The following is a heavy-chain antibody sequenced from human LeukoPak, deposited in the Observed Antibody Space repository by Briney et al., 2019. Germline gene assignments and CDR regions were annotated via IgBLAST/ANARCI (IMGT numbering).Heavy chain of an antibody. Sequence: SETLSLTCAVYGGSFSGYYWSWIRQPPGKGLEWIGEINHSGSTNYNPSLKSRVTLSVDTSKNQFSLKLSSVTAADTAVYYCARGGENYDYVWGSYRYSPYFDYWGQGTLVTVSS. CDR2: INHSGST. D-gene: IGHD3-16*02. V-gene: IGHV4-34*01. CDR3: ARGGENYDYVWGSYRYSPYFDY. CDR1: GGSFSGYY. J-gene: IGHJ4*02.